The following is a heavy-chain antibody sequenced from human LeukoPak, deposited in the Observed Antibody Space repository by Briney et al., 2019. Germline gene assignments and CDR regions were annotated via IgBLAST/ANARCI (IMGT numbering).Heavy chain of an antibody. Sequence: SQTLSLTCAISGDSVSSNSAAWNWIRQSPSRGLEWLGRTYYRSKWYNDYAVSVKSRITINPDTSKNQFSLQLNSVTPEDTAVYYCARDGRQAVWGDYYHYYMDVWGKGTTVTVSS. V-gene: IGHV6-1*01. D-gene: IGHD3-10*01. J-gene: IGHJ6*03. CDR3: ARDGRQAVWGDYYHYYMDV. CDR2: TYYRSKWYN. CDR1: GDSVSSNSAA.